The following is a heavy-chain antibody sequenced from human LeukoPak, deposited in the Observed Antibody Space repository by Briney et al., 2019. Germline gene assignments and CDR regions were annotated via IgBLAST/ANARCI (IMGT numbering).Heavy chain of an antibody. V-gene: IGHV1-3*01. CDR3: ARDLAAAGTGIDY. CDR1: GYTFTSYA. J-gene: IGHJ4*02. Sequence: ASVKVSRKASGYTFTSYAMHWVRQAPGQRLEWMGWINAGNGNTKYSQKFQGRVTITRDTSASTAYMELSRLRSDDTAVYYCARDLAAAGTGIDYWGQGTLVTVSS. CDR2: INAGNGNT. D-gene: IGHD6-13*01.